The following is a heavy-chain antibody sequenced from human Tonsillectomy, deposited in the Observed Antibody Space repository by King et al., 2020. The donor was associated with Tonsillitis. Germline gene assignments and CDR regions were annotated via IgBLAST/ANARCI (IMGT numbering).Heavy chain of an antibody. V-gene: IGHV4-4*02. CDR3: ARGQGSGAYDYYYYYMDV. CDR1: GGSISSNNW. D-gene: IGHD5-12*01. Sequence: VQLQESGPGLVKPSGTLSLTCAVSGGSISSNNWWSWVRQPPGKGLEWIGEIYHSGTTNSNPSPKSRVTISVDNSKNPFPLKLSFVTAADTAVYYCARGQGSGAYDYYYYYMDVWGKGTTVTVSS. CDR2: IYHSGTT. J-gene: IGHJ6*03.